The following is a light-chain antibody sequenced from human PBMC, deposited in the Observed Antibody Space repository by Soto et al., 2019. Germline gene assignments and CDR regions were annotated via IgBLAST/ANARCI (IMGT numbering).Light chain of an antibody. CDR2: RAS. J-gene: IGKJ4*01. CDR1: QSVSSAL. CDR3: QQYESSPLT. V-gene: IGKV3-20*01. Sequence: EIVLTQSPDTLSLSPGERATLSCRASQSVSSALLAWYQQKPGQAPRLLIYRASTRATGIPDRFTGSGSGTDFTLTISRLEPEEFAVYYCQQYESSPLTVGGGTKVEIK.